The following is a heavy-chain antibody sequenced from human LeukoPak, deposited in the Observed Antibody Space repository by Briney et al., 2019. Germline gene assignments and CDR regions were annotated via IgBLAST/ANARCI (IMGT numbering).Heavy chain of an antibody. CDR2: ISSSASTI. V-gene: IGHV3-11*01. CDR1: GFTFSDHY. D-gene: IGHD3-10*01. CDR3: ARAQDGGYGMDV. J-gene: IGHJ6*02. Sequence: GGSLRLSCAASGFTFSDHYMSWIRQAPGKGLEWVSYISSSASTIYYADSVKGRFTISRDNAKNSLYLQMNSLRAEDTAVYYCARAQDGGYGMDVWGQGTTVAVSS.